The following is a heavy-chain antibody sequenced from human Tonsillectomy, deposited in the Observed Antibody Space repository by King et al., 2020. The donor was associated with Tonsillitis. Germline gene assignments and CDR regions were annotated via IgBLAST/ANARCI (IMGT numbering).Heavy chain of an antibody. D-gene: IGHD3-3*01. CDR2: INHSGST. CDR3: ARARRGTYDFWSGYYYYYYYMDV. Sequence: VQLQQWGAGLLKPSETLSLTCAVYGGSFSGYYWSWIRQPPGKGLEWIGEINHSGSTNYNPSLKSRVTISADTSKNQFSLKLSSVTAADTAVYYCARARRGTYDFWSGYYYYYYYMDVWGKGTTVTVSS. CDR1: GGSFSGYY. V-gene: IGHV4-34*01. J-gene: IGHJ6*03.